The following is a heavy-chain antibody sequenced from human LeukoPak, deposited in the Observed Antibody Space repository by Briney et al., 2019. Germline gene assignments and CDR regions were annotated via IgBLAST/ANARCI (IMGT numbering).Heavy chain of an antibody. D-gene: IGHD1-1*01. V-gene: IGHV1-18*01. Sequence: ASVKVSCKASGYTFNTYGFSWARQAPGQGLEWMGWINAYNGNTNYAQKLQGRVTMTTETSTSTAYMVLRSLRSDDTAVYYCARRQGTTLSFDYWGQGTLVTVSS. CDR2: INAYNGNT. J-gene: IGHJ4*02. CDR1: GYTFNTYG. CDR3: ARRQGTTLSFDY.